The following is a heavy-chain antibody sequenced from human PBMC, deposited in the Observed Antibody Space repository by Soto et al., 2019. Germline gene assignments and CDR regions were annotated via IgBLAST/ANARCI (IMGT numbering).Heavy chain of an antibody. CDR2: IYWDADK. J-gene: IGHJ3*01. V-gene: IGHV2-5*05. D-gene: IGHD1-26*01. CDR3: AHIGRWVGTFGL. Sequence: QITLKESGPALVKPTQTLTLTCTFSGFSLSTSGVAVGWIRQPPGTPLEWLAGIYWDADKRYDPSLNSRPSIPKNSSNNQLVLKMTNMDHVDTATYCAAHIGRWVGTFGLWGQGTMVTVSS. CDR1: GFSLSTSGVA.